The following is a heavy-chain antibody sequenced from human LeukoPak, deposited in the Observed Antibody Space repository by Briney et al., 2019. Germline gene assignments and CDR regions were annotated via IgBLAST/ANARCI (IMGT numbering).Heavy chain of an antibody. J-gene: IGHJ4*02. CDR1: GGSVSSGSYY. CDR2: IYYSGNT. V-gene: IGHV4-61*01. Sequence: SETLSLTCTVSGGSVSSGSYYWSWIRQPPRKGLECIVYIYYSGNTNYNPSLKSRVTISVDTSKNQFSLKLSSVTAADTAVYYCARGAVAGTGIYYFDYWGQGTLVTVSS. D-gene: IGHD6-19*01. CDR3: ARGAVAGTGIYYFDY.